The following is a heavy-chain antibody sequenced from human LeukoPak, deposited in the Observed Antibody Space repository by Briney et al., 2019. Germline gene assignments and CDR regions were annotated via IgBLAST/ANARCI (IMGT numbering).Heavy chain of an antibody. CDR2: INHSGST. CDR1: GGSFSGHY. D-gene: IGHD6-13*01. V-gene: IGHV4-34*01. J-gene: IGHJ5*02. CDR3: ARLILAAAGGRHGWFDP. Sequence: SETLSLTRAVYGGSFSGHYWSWIRQPPGKGLEWIGEINHSGSTNYNPSLKSRVTISVDTSKNQFSLKLSSVTAADTAVYYCARLILAAAGGRHGWFDPWGQGTLVTVSS.